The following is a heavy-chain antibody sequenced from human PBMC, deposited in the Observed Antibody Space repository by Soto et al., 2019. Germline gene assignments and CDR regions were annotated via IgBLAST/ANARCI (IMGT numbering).Heavy chain of an antibody. D-gene: IGHD2-2*01. CDR3: ARGLRYCSSTSCYLYNWFDP. V-gene: IGHV1-69*05. Sequence: SVKVSCKASGGTFSSYAISWVRQAPGQGLEWMGGIIPIFGTANYAQKFQGRVTMTRDTSTSTVYMELSSLRSEDTAVYYCARGLRYCSSTSCYLYNWFDPWGQGTLVTVSS. CDR2: IIPIFGTA. CDR1: GGTFSSYA. J-gene: IGHJ5*02.